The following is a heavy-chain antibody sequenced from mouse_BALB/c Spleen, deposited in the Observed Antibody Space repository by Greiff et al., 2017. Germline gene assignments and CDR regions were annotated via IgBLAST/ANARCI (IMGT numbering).Heavy chain of an antibody. V-gene: IGHV6-6*02. CDR2: IRLKSDNYAT. J-gene: IGHJ1*01. CDR1: GFTFSSYW. D-gene: IGHD1-1*01. Sequence: EVKLVESGGGLVQPGGSMKLSCVASGFTFSSYWMSWVRQSPEKGLEWVAEIRLKSDNYATHYAESVKGKFTISRDDSKSRLYLQMNSLRAEDTGIYYCTRDYYGSIHYWYFDVWGAGTTVTVSS. CDR3: TRDYYGSIHYWYFDV.